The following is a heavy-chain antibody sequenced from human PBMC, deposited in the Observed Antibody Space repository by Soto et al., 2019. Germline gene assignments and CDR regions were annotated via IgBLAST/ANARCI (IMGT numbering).Heavy chain of an antibody. CDR2: ISAYSGDP. Sequence: QVQLVQSGAEVKKPGASVKVSCKTSGFTFTNYYIYWVRQAPGQGLELVGWISAYSGDPRYAQTLHGRVTMATDTSASTAYLELRSLRSDDTAVYFCARGDTYSLNWYFDYWGQGSLITVSS. V-gene: IGHV1-18*01. CDR3: ARGDTYSLNWYFDY. CDR1: GFTFTNYY. J-gene: IGHJ4*02. D-gene: IGHD1-1*01.